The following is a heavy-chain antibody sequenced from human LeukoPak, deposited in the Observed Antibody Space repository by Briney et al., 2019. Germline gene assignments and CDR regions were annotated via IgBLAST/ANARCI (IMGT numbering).Heavy chain of an antibody. D-gene: IGHD1-1*01. V-gene: IGHV3-21*01. J-gene: IGHJ5*02. Sequence: GGSLRLSCAASGFTFSSYTMNWVRQAPGQGLEWVSSISSSSSYIYYADSVKGRFTISRDNAKNSLYLQMNSLRAEDTAVYYCARLRLDNWFDPWGRGTLVTVSS. CDR2: ISSSSSYI. CDR1: GFTFSSYT. CDR3: ARLRLDNWFDP.